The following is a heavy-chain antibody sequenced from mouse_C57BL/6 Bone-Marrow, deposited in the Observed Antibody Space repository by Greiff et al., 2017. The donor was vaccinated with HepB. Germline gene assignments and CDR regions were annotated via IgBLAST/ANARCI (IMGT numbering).Heavy chain of an antibody. CDR2: IYPGSGST. V-gene: IGHV1-55*01. Sequence: QVQLQQSGAELVKPGASVKMSCKASGYTFTSYWITWVKQRPGQGLEWIGDIYPGSGSTNYNEKFKSKATLTVDTSSSTAYMQLSSLTSEDSAVYYYARRSSGYWYFDVWGTGTTVTVSS. CDR1: GYTFTSYW. CDR3: ARRSSGYWYFDV. J-gene: IGHJ1*03. D-gene: IGHD3-2*02.